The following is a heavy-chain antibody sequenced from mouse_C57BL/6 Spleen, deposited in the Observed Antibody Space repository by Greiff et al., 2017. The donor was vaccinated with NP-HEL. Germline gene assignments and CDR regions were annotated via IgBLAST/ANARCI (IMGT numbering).Heavy chain of an antibody. D-gene: IGHD1-1*01. Sequence: EVKLMESGGGLVKPGGSLKLSCAASGFTFSSYAMSWVRQTPEKRLEWVATISDGGSYTYYPDNVKGRFTISRDKAKNNLYLQMSHLKSEDTAMYYCARDHYYGSSHYAMDYWGQGTSVTVSS. J-gene: IGHJ4*01. CDR1: GFTFSSYA. V-gene: IGHV5-4*01. CDR2: ISDGGSYT. CDR3: ARDHYYGSSHYAMDY.